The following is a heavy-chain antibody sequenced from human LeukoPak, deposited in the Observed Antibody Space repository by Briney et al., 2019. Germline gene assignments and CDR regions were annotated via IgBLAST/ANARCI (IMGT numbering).Heavy chain of an antibody. Sequence: SVKVSCKASGGTFSSYAISWVRQAPGQGLEWMGGIIPIFGTANYAQKFQGRVTITADKSTSTAYMELSSLRSEDTAVYYCARMGVGWLRYNYFDYRGQGTLVTVSS. CDR3: ARMGVGWLRYNYFDY. J-gene: IGHJ4*02. CDR1: GGTFSSYA. V-gene: IGHV1-69*06. D-gene: IGHD5-12*01. CDR2: IIPIFGTA.